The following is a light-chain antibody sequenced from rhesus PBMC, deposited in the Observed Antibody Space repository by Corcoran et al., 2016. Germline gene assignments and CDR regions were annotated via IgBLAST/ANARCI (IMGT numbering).Light chain of an antibody. CDR1: ENVNNY. V-gene: IGKV1-74*01. CDR3: QHNYGTPRT. J-gene: IGKJ1*01. Sequence: DIQMTQSPSSLSASVGDRVTITCRASENVNNYLNWYQQKPGKAPKLLIYKASTLQSGVPSRFSGSGSGTDYIFTISSLQSEDVATYYCQHNYGTPRTFGQGTKVEIK. CDR2: KAS.